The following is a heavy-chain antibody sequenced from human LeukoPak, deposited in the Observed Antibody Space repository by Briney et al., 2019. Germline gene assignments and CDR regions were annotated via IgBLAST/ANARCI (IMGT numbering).Heavy chain of an antibody. J-gene: IGHJ3*02. CDR3: ASISSWYDAFDI. CDR2: TNPSGGST. CDR1: GYTFTSYY. D-gene: IGHD6-13*01. Sequence: GASVKVSCKASGYTFTSYYMHWVRQAPGQGLEWMGITNPSGGSTSYAQKFQGRVTMTRDTSTSTVYMELSSLRSEDTAVYYCASISSWYDAFDIWGQGTMVTVSS. V-gene: IGHV1-46*01.